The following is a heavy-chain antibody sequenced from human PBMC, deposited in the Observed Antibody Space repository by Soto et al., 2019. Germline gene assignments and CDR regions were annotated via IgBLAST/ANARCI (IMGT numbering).Heavy chain of an antibody. Sequence: PGESLKLSCTGSGYSFTRYWIGWVRQMPGKGLEWMGIIYPGDSDTRYSPSFQGQVTISADKSISTAYLQWSSLKASDTAMYYCARQLDSSGYYWAIWGQGTMVTVSS. CDR3: ARQLDSSGYYWAI. CDR2: IYPGDSDT. J-gene: IGHJ3*02. D-gene: IGHD3-22*01. CDR1: GYSFTRYW. V-gene: IGHV5-51*01.